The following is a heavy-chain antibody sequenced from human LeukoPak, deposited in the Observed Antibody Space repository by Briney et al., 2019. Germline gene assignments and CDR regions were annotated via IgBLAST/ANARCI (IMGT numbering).Heavy chain of an antibody. CDR3: ARGGAYCSGGSCYWVY. CDR1: GFTFSSYW. CDR2: IKQDGSEK. D-gene: IGHD2-15*01. Sequence: GGSLRLSCAASGFTFSSYWMSWVRQAPGKGLKWVANIKQDGSEKYHVDSVKGRFTISRDNAKNSLYLQMNSLRAEDTAVYYCARGGAYCSGGSCYWVYWGQGTLVTVSS. V-gene: IGHV3-7*03. J-gene: IGHJ4*02.